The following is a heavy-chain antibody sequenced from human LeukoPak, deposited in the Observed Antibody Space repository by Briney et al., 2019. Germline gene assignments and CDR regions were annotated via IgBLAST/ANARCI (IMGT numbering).Heavy chain of an antibody. D-gene: IGHD4-23*01. CDR1: GFTFSSYA. CDR3: ARVSESGNSDY. Sequence: GGSLRLSCAASGFTFSSYAMHWVRQAPGKGLEWVAVISYDGSNKYYADSVKGRFTISRDNSKNTVYLQMNSLRAEDTAVYYCARVSESGNSDYWGQGTLVTVSS. CDR2: ISYDGSNK. J-gene: IGHJ4*02. V-gene: IGHV3-30-3*01.